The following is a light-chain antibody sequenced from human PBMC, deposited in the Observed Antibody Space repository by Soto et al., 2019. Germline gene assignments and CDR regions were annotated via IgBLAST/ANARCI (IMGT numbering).Light chain of an antibody. CDR1: QSISSW. CDR3: QQYESDVWT. CDR2: DAS. Sequence: DIQLTQSPSTLSVSVGERVTITCRASQSISSWLAWYQQKQGKAPKLLIYDASIMESGVPSRFSVSGSGTELTITISSLQPDDCATYYCQQYESDVWTFGQGTKVEI. V-gene: IGKV1-5*01. J-gene: IGKJ1*01.